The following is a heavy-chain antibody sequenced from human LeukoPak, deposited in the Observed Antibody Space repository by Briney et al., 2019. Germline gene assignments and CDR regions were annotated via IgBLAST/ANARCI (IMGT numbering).Heavy chain of an antibody. V-gene: IGHV3-30*04. CDR2: ISYDGSNK. Sequence: GGSLRLSCAASGFTFSSYAMHWVRQPPGKGLEWVAVISYDGSNKYYADSVKGRFTISRDNSKNTLYLQMNSLRAEDTAVYYCARGDLTVTTFYYYYYMDVWGKGTTVTVSS. CDR3: ARGDLTVTTFYYYYYMDV. J-gene: IGHJ6*03. D-gene: IGHD4-17*01. CDR1: GFTFSSYA.